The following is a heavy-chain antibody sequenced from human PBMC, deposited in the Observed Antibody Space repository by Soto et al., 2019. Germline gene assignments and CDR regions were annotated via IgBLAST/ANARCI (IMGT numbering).Heavy chain of an antibody. J-gene: IGHJ4*02. V-gene: IGHV4-39*01. D-gene: IGHD3-22*01. CDR2: IYYSGST. CDR3: ARLSYYDSSGYYLDY. Sequence: SETLSLTCTVSGGSISSGDYYWGWIRQPPGKGLEWIGSIYYSGSTYYNPSLKSRVTISVDTSKNQFSLKLSSVTAADTAVYYCARLSYYDSSGYYLDYWGQGTLVTVSS. CDR1: GGSISSGDYY.